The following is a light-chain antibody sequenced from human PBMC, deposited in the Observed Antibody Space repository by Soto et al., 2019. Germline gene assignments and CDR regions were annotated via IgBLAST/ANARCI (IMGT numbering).Light chain of an antibody. J-gene: IGKJ2*01. Sequence: DIQMTQSPSSLSASVGDRVTITCRVSQSISSYLNWYQQKPGKAPKLLIYAASSLQSGVPSRFSDSGSGTDFTLTISSLQPEDFATYYCQQRYSTPRTFGQGTKLEIK. CDR1: QSISSY. CDR2: AAS. V-gene: IGKV1-39*01. CDR3: QQRYSTPRT.